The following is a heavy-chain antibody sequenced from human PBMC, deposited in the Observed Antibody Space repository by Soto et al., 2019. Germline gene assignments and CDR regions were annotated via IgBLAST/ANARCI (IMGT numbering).Heavy chain of an antibody. D-gene: IGHD6-6*01. CDR2: ISSSSSYI. Sequence: PGGSLRLSCAASGFTFSSYSMNWVRQAPGKGLEWVSSISSSSSYIYYADSVKGRFTISRDNAKNSLYLQMNSLRAEDTAVYYCASSHIAARRSHDAFDIWGQGTMVTVSS. CDR3: ASSHIAARRSHDAFDI. CDR1: GFTFSSYS. V-gene: IGHV3-21*01. J-gene: IGHJ3*02.